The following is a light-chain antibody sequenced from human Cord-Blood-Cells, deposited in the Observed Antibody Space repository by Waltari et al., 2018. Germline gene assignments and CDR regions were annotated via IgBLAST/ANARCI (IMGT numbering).Light chain of an antibody. CDR3: QQYYSTPYT. CDR1: RSVLYSSNNKNY. J-gene: IGKJ2*01. CDR2: WAS. Sequence: DIVMTPLPDPLAGLSAVRATINATSSRSVLYSSNNKNYLAWYQQKPGQPPKLLIYWASTRESGVPDRFSGSGSGTDFTLTISSLQAEDVAVYYCQQYYSTPYTFGQGTKLEIK. V-gene: IGKV4-1*01.